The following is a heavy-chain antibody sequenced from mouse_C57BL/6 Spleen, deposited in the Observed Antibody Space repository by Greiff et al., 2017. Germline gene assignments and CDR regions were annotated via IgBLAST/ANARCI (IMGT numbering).Heavy chain of an antibody. J-gene: IGHJ4*01. D-gene: IGHD4-1*01. CDR3: ARVRLGYARDY. CDR2: IDPSDSYT. V-gene: IGHV1-50*01. CDR1: GYTFTSYW. Sequence: QVQLQQPGAELVKPGASVKLSCKASGYTFTSYWMQWVKQRPGQGLEWIGEIDPSDSYTNYNQKFKGKATLTVDTSSSTAYMQLSSLTSEDSAVYYCARVRLGYARDYWGQGTSVTVSS.